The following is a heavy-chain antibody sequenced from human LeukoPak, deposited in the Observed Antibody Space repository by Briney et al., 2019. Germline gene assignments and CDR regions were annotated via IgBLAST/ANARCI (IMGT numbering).Heavy chain of an antibody. V-gene: IGHV1-46*01. J-gene: IGHJ4*02. CDR1: GYTFTSYY. CDR3: AREITIYDSSGYYYYDY. D-gene: IGHD3-22*01. Sequence: ASVKVSCKASGYTFTSYYMHWVRQAPGQGLEWMGIFNPSGGSTSYAQKFQGRVTMTRDTSTSTVYVELSSLRSEDTAVYYCAREITIYDSSGYYYYDYWGQGTLVTVSS. CDR2: FNPSGGST.